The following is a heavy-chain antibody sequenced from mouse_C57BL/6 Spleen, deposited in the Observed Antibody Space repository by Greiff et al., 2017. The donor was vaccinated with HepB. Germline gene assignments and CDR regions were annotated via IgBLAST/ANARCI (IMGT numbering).Heavy chain of an antibody. J-gene: IGHJ2*01. Sequence: QVQLQQPGAELVKPGASVKMSCKASGYTFTSYWITWVKQRPGQGLEWIGDIYPGSGSTNYNEKFKSKATLTVDTSSSTAYMPRSSLTSEDSAVYYCARFTTVVAYYFDYWGQGTTLTVAS. D-gene: IGHD1-1*01. CDR2: IYPGSGST. CDR3: ARFTTVVAYYFDY. CDR1: GYTFTSYW. V-gene: IGHV1-55*01.